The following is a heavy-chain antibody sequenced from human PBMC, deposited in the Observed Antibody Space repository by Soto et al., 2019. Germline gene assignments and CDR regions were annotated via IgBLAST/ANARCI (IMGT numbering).Heavy chain of an antibody. CDR1: GFSLSTNGVG. CDR3: AHHLIAWGDAFDI. D-gene: IGHD7-27*01. V-gene: IGHV2-5*02. CDR2: IYWDDDK. J-gene: IGHJ3*02. Sequence: QITLKESGPTLVKPTQTLTLTCTFSGFSLSTNGVGVSWIRQPPGKALEWLALIYWDDDKRYSPSLRSTPTITMDTSKSHVVLTLTNMDTVDTATYCCAHHLIAWGDAFDIWGQGTMVTVSS.